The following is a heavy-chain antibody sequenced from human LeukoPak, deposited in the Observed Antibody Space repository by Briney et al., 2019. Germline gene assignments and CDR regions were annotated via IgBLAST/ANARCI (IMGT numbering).Heavy chain of an antibody. V-gene: IGHV3-48*04. CDR2: ITFSSSII. D-gene: IGHD6-19*01. Sequence: TGGSLRLSCAASGFIFSSYWMAWVRQAPGKGLEWVSYITFSSSIIYYADSVKGRFTISRDNAKNSLYLQMNSLRAEDTAVYYCARDGWSPLFQHWGQGTLVTVSS. CDR3: ARDGWSPLFQH. CDR1: GFIFSSYW. J-gene: IGHJ1*01.